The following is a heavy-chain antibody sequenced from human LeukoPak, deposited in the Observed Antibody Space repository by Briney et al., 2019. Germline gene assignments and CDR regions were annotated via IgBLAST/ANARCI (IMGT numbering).Heavy chain of an antibody. D-gene: IGHD2-2*01. V-gene: IGHV4-59*01. CDR1: GGSISSYY. Sequence: SETLSLTCTVSGGSISSYYWSWIRQPPGKGLEWIGYIYYSGSTNYNSSLKSRVTISVDTSKNQFSLKLSSVTAADTAVYYCARSYCSSTSCYLAAFDIWGQGTMVTVSS. J-gene: IGHJ3*02. CDR2: IYYSGST. CDR3: ARSYCSSTSCYLAAFDI.